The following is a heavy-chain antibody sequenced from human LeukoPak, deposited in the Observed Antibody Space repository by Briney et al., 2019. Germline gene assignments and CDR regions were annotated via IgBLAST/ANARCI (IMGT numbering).Heavy chain of an antibody. CDR3: ASVTTIDAFDI. D-gene: IGHD5-12*01. CDR1: GFTVSSNY. Sequence: GGSLRLSCAASGFTVSSNYVSWVRQAPGKGLEWVSVIYSGGSTYYADSVKGRFTISRDNSKNTLYLQMNSLRAEDTAVYYCASVTTIDAFDIWGQGTMVTVSS. CDR2: IYSGGST. V-gene: IGHV3-66*01. J-gene: IGHJ3*02.